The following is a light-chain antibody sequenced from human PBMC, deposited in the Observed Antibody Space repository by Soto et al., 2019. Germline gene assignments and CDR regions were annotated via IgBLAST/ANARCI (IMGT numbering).Light chain of an antibody. Sequence: EFVLTQSPGTLSLSPGERATLSCRASQSVGINYLAWYQHKPGQAPRLLIYGASSRATGIPDRFSGSGSGTDFTLTISRLEPEDFAVYYCQQYGSSPRTFGQGTRLEIK. CDR3: QQYGSSPRT. CDR2: GAS. CDR1: QSVGINY. V-gene: IGKV3-20*01. J-gene: IGKJ5*01.